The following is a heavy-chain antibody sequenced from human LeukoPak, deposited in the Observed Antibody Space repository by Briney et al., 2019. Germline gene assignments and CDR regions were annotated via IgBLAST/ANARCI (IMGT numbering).Heavy chain of an antibody. CDR3: ATSNGDYYYYGMDV. Sequence: ASVKVSCNVSGYTLTELSMHWVRQAPGKGLEWMGGFDPEDGETIYAQKFQGRVTMTEDTSTDTAYMELSSLRSEDTAVYYCATSNGDYYYYGMDVWGQGTTVTVSS. D-gene: IGHD4-11*01. J-gene: IGHJ6*02. CDR2: FDPEDGET. CDR1: GYTLTELS. V-gene: IGHV1-24*01.